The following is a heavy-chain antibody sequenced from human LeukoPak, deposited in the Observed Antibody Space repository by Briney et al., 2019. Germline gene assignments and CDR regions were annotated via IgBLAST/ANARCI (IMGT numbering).Heavy chain of an antibody. CDR3: ARVPIPEVLWFGEEQGGYYYYYMDV. Sequence: ASVKVSCKASGYTFTSYGISWVRQAPGQGLEWMGWISGYNGKKNYAQKLQGRVTMTTDTSTNTAYMELRSLRSDDTAMYYCARVPIPEVLWFGEEQGGYYYYYMDVWGKGTTVTISS. J-gene: IGHJ6*03. CDR1: GYTFTSYG. CDR2: ISGYNGKK. V-gene: IGHV1-18*01. D-gene: IGHD3-10*01.